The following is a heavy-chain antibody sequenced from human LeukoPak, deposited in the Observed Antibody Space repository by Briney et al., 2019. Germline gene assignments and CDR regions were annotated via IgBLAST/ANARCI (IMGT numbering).Heavy chain of an antibody. CDR2: INHSGST. Sequence: PSETLSLTCAVYGGSFSGYYWSWIRQPPGKGLEWIGEINHSGSTNYNPSLKSRVTISVDTSKNQFSLKLSSVTAADTAVYYCARGRGYSYLWFDPWGQGTLVTVSS. CDR1: GGSFSGYY. CDR3: ARGRGYSYLWFDP. D-gene: IGHD5-18*01. V-gene: IGHV4-34*01. J-gene: IGHJ5*02.